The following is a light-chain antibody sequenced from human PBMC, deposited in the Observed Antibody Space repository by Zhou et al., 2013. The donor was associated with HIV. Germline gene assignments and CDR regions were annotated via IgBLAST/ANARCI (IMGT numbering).Light chain of an antibody. CDR3: QQYGSSPWT. CDR2: GAF. CDR1: QSVSSN. V-gene: IGKV3-20*01. Sequence: EIVMTQSPATLSVSPGERATLSCRASQSVSSNLAWYQQKPGQAPRLLIYGAFSRATGIPDRFSGSGSGTDFTLTISRLEPEDFALYYCQQYGSSPWTFGQGTKVEIK. J-gene: IGKJ1*01.